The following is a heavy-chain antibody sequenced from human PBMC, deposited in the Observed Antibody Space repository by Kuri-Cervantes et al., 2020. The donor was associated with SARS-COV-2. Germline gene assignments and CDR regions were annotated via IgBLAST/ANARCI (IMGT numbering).Heavy chain of an antibody. CDR1: GFNFSRTD. CDR2: ISHDGKNK. CDR3: TKDRVGVQDF. D-gene: IGHD2-21*01. J-gene: IGHJ4*02. Sequence: LSLTCAASGFNFSRTDMHWVRQAPGKGLEWVAVISHDGKNKKCIASGMGLFTISRDNSQNTLYLHMKSLRSEDTDMYYCTKDRVGVQDFWGQGTLVTVSS. V-gene: IGHV3-30*18.